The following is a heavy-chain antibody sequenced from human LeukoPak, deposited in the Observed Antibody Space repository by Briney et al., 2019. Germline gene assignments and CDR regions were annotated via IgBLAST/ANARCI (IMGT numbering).Heavy chain of an antibody. J-gene: IGHJ4*02. D-gene: IGHD5-12*01. V-gene: IGHV1-3*01. CDR1: GYTFTSYA. CDR2: INAGNGNT. Sequence: GASVKVSCKASGYTFTSYAMHWVRQAPGQRLEWMGWINAGNGNTKYSQKFQGRVTITRDTSASTAYMELSSLRSEDTVVYYCARARGYSGYGKYFDYWGQGTLVTVSS. CDR3: ARARGYSGYGKYFDY.